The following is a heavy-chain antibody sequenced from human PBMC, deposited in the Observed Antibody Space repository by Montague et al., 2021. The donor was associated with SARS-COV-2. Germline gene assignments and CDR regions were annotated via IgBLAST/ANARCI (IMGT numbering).Heavy chain of an antibody. Sequence: CAISGDSVSSNSAAWNWIRQPPSRGLEWLGRTYYRSEWYNDYAVSVKSRITINPDTSKNQFSLQLNSVTPEDTAVYYCARDDPYCTNGVCYTGNWFDPWGQGTLVTVSS. CDR2: TYYRSEWYN. J-gene: IGHJ5*02. V-gene: IGHV6-1*01. CDR3: ARDDPYCTNGVCYTGNWFDP. CDR1: GDSVSSNSAA. D-gene: IGHD2-8*01.